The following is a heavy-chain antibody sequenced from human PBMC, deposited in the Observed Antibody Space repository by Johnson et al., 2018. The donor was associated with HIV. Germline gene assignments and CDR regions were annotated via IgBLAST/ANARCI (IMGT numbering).Heavy chain of an antibody. CDR3: AKDKRRDGYNSDAVDI. Sequence: EVQLVESGGGLVQPGRSLRLSCAASGFTFDDYAMHWVRQAPGKGLEWVSGISWNSGSIGYADSVKGRFTISRDNAKNSLYLQMNSLRAEDTALYYCAKDKRRDGYNSDAVDIWGQGTMVTVSS. CDR2: ISWNSGSI. D-gene: IGHD5-24*01. CDR1: GFTFDDYA. V-gene: IGHV3-9*01. J-gene: IGHJ3*02.